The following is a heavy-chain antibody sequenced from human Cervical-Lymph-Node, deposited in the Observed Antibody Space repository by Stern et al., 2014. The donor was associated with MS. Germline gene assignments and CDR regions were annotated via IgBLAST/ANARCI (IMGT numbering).Heavy chain of an antibody. D-gene: IGHD2-8*01. V-gene: IGHV3-30*03. Sequence: VQLVESGGDVVQPGRSLRLSCAASGFTFSSYGMHWVRQAPGQGLEWVAFISYDGNHKYYAASVKGRFTISRDNSKNTLHLQMNSVTPDDTAIYYCARDYEDTSMLFDHWGQGTLVTVSS. CDR2: ISYDGNHK. J-gene: IGHJ4*02. CDR3: ARDYEDTSMLFDH. CDR1: GFTFSSYG.